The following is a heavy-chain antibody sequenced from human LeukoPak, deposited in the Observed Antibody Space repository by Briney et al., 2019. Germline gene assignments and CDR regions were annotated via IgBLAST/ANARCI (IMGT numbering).Heavy chain of an antibody. CDR1: GGSISSYY. CDR2: FSYSGST. V-gene: IGHV4-59*08. CDR3: ASQSIAAAGTGWFDP. J-gene: IGHJ5*02. Sequence: PSETLSLTCTVSGGSISSYYWSWIRQPPGKELEWIGYFSYSGSTNYNPSLKSRVTISVDTSKNQFSLKLSSVTAADTAVYYCASQSIAAAGTGWFDPWGQGTLVTVSS. D-gene: IGHD6-13*01.